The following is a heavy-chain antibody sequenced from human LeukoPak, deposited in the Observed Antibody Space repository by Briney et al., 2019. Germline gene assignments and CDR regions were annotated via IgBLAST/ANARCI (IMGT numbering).Heavy chain of an antibody. Sequence: GASVKVSCKASGYTFISYYMHWVRQAPGQGLEWMGIINPSGGSTSYAQKFQGRVTMTRDMSTSTVYMELSSLRSEDTAVYYCARGVRLGIQLWPRDFDYWGQGTLVTVSS. V-gene: IGHV1-46*01. D-gene: IGHD5-18*01. CDR2: INPSGGST. CDR1: GYTFISYY. J-gene: IGHJ4*02. CDR3: ARGVRLGIQLWPRDFDY.